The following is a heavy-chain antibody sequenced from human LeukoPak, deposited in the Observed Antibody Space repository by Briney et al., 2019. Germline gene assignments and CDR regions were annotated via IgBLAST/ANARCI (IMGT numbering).Heavy chain of an antibody. CDR2: IYRTGIT. D-gene: IGHD3-3*01. CDR3: ARASWTDFFLDY. Sequence: SETLSITCAVSGGSINSETYYWAWIRQNPGKDLEWIGYIYRTGITYPNPSLKSRVSMSIDTSKNQFSLKLTSVTAADTAVYFCARASWTDFFLDYWGQGTLLSVSS. V-gene: IGHV4-31*11. CDR1: GGSINSETYY. J-gene: IGHJ4*02.